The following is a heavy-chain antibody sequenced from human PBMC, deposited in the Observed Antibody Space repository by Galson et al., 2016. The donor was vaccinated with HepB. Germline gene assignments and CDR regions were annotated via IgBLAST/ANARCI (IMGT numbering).Heavy chain of an antibody. D-gene: IGHD7-27*01. CDR1: GFALGRSG. V-gene: IGHV3-30*03. J-gene: IGHJ4*02. Sequence: SLRLSCAVSGFALGRSGMHRFRQVPGKGLEWVADISFDGTKQYYDDSVKGRFTISRDSSRVYFHLSSWSPVDTGRYFCERDDSVSSNWQGYWGQGTLVIVSS. CDR3: ERDDSVSSNWQGY. CDR2: ISFDGTKQ.